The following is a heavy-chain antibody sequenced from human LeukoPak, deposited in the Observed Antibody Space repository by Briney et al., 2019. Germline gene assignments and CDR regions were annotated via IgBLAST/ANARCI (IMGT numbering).Heavy chain of an antibody. CDR3: ARDQFRAFDI. CDR2: IYYSGST. V-gene: IGHV4-59*01. Sequence: SETLSLTCTVSGVSISSYYWSWIRQPPGKGLEWIGYIYYSGSTNHNPTLKSRVTISVDTSKNQFSLNLSSVTAADTAVYYCARDQFRAFDIWGQGTMVTVSS. CDR1: GVSISSYY. J-gene: IGHJ3*02.